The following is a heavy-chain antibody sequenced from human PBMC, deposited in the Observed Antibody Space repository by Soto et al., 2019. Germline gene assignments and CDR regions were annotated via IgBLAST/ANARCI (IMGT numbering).Heavy chain of an antibody. V-gene: IGHV6-1*01. Sequence: PSQTLSLTCAISGDSVSSNTAAWNWIRQSPSRGLEWLGRTCYKSQWYNNYAEPVKSRITINPDTSKNQFSLHLNSVTPEDTAVYYCVRERRYQLLSWYWFDPWGQGTLVTVSS. J-gene: IGHJ5*02. CDR2: TCYKSQWYN. D-gene: IGHD2-2*01. CDR3: VRERRYQLLSWYWFDP. CDR1: GDSVSSNTAA.